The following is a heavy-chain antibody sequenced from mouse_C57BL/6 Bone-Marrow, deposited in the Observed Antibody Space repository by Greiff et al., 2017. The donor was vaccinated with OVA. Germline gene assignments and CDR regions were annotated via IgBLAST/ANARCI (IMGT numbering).Heavy chain of an antibody. J-gene: IGHJ4*01. CDR3: ARGGYYYGSRGMDY. CDR1: GFTFSDYY. CDR2: ICNGGGST. V-gene: IGHV5-12*01. Sequence: EVHLVESGGGLVQPGGSLKLSCAASGFTFSDYYMYWVRQTPEKRLEWVAYICNGGGSTYYPDTVKGRFTISRDTAKHTSYLQLSRLKSEDTAMYDCARGGYYYGSRGMDYWGQGTSVTVSS. D-gene: IGHD1-1*01.